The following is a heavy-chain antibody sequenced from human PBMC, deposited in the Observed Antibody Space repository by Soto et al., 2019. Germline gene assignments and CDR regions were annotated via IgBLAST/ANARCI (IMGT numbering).Heavy chain of an antibody. CDR1: GGSISSGTSY. CDR3: ASIPRRGYSYGIDY. V-gene: IGHV4-31*03. Sequence: QVQLQESGPGLVKPSQTLSLTCNVSGGSISSGTSYWTWIRQHPGEGLEWIGHIYFTGAPYSNPSLRSRLTMSVETSKNQLSLKLTPVTAADTATYYCASIPRRGYSYGIDYWGQGTLVTVSS. J-gene: IGHJ4*02. D-gene: IGHD2-21*02. CDR2: IYFTGAP.